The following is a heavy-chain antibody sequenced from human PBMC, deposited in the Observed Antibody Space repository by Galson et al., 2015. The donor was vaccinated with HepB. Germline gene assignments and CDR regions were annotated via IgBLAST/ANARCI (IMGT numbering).Heavy chain of an antibody. J-gene: IGHJ1*01. Sequence: SETLSLTCTVSGGSIGSHYWSWIRQPAGKGLEWIGRIYASGSTNYNPSLKSRVTMSVDTSKNQLSLRLSSVTAADTAVYYCARDSYDSGGNQYFQDWGQGALVTVSS. D-gene: IGHD3-22*01. CDR3: ARDSYDSGGNQYFQD. V-gene: IGHV4-4*07. CDR1: GGSIGSHY. CDR2: IYASGST.